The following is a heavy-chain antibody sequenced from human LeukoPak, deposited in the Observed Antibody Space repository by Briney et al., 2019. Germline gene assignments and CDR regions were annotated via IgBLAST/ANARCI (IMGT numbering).Heavy chain of an antibody. CDR2: INANSGVT. D-gene: IGHD7-27*01. J-gene: IGHJ4*02. CDR1: GYSFSGYF. V-gene: IGHV1-2*06. CDR3: ARDLSSTPNWEFDY. Sequence: ASVKVSCKASGYSFSGYFIHWVRQAAGQGLEWMGRINANSGVTEYAQNFQDRVAMSRDTSINTASMELSWLTSDDTAVYYCARDLSSTPNWEFDYWGQGTLVTASS.